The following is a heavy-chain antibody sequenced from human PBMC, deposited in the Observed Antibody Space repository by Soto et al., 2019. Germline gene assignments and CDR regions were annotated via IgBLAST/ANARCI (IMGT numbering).Heavy chain of an antibody. Sequence: QVQLVQSGAEVKKPGASVKVSCQTSGYNFSAYYFNWVRQAAGQGPEWMGWLNPSNGQTGYVQKFRGRVTMTRDTSIATVYLELSRLTSEDTAIYFCARETDTSMVAYWGQGTLVTVAS. CDR1: GYNFSAYY. CDR3: ARETDTSMVAY. V-gene: IGHV1-8*01. J-gene: IGHJ4*02. CDR2: LNPSNGQT. D-gene: IGHD5-18*01.